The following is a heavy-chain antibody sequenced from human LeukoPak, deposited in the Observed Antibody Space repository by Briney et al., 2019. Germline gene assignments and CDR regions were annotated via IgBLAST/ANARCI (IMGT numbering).Heavy chain of an antibody. Sequence: PSETLSLTCTVSGGSISSSSYYWGWIRQPPGKGLEWIGSIYHSGSTYYNPSLKSRVTISVDTSKNQFSLKLSSVTAADTAVYYCARYMVQGVSIDYWGQGTLVTVSS. CDR3: ARYMVQGVSIDY. CDR2: IYHSGST. D-gene: IGHD3-10*01. CDR1: GGSISSSSYY. J-gene: IGHJ4*02. V-gene: IGHV4-39*01.